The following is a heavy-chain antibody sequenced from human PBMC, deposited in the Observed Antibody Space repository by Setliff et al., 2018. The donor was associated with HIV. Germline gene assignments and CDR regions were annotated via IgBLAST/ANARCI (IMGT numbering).Heavy chain of an antibody. J-gene: IGHJ3*01. CDR1: GGSVSSGSYY. CDR2: RYTTGST. CDR3: ARTGYAFDV. V-gene: IGHV4-61*09. Sequence: SETLSLTCTVSGGSVSSGSYYWSWIRQPAGRGLEWIGHRYTTGSTSYNPSLSSRVTISIDTSNNQFSLRLSSVTAADTAVYYCARTGYAFDVWGLGTMVTVSS.